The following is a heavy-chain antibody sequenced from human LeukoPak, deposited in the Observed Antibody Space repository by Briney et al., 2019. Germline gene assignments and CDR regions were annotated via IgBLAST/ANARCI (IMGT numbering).Heavy chain of an antibody. CDR1: GFTFSSYA. D-gene: IGHD3-22*01. V-gene: IGHV3-23*01. Sequence: PGGSLRLSCAASGFTFSSYAMSWVRQAPGKGLEWVSAISGSGGSTYYADSVKGRLTISRDNSKNTLYLQMNSLRAEDTAVYYCAKDRERSGYYYVNFDYWGQGTLVTVSS. CDR2: ISGSGGST. J-gene: IGHJ4*02. CDR3: AKDRERSGYYYVNFDY.